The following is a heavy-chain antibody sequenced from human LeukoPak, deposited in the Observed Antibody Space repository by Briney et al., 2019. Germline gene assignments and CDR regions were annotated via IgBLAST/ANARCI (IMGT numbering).Heavy chain of an antibody. V-gene: IGHV4-34*01. J-gene: IGHJ5*02. CDR3: ARAKKASFDP. CDR2: INHSGST. CDR1: GGSFSGYY. Sequence: PSETLSLTCAVYGGSFSGYYWSWIRQPPGKGLEWIGEINHSGSTNYNPSLKSRVTISVDTSKNQFSLKLSSVTAADTAVYYCARAKKASFDPWGQGTLDTVSS.